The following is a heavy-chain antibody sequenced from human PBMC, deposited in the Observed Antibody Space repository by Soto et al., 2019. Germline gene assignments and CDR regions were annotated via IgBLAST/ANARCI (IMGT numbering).Heavy chain of an antibody. CDR2: IVVGSGNT. J-gene: IGHJ6*02. D-gene: IGHD1-1*01. CDR1: GFTFTSSA. V-gene: IGHV1-58*01. CDR3: AAGRHLERQRYGMDV. Sequence: GASVKVSCKASGFTFTSSAVQWVRQARGQRLEWIGWIVVGSGNTNYAQKFQERVTITRDMSTSTAYMELSSLRSEDTAVYYCAAGRHLERQRYGMDVWGQGTTVTVSS.